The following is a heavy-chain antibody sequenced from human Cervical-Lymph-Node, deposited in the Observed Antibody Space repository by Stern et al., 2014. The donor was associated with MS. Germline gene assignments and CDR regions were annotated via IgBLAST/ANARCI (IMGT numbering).Heavy chain of an antibody. CDR3: TTVRYDRSAKPDF. Sequence: VQLVESGGGLVKPGGSLRLSCAASGFPFKDAWLSWVRQAPGQGLAWVGRIKDKSDGGTTDYAAPVKGRFTISRDDSKDTLYLELNSLKTEDTAVYYCTTVRYDRSAKPDFWGQGTLVTVSS. J-gene: IGHJ4*02. CDR2: IKDKSDGGTT. V-gene: IGHV3-15*01. D-gene: IGHD3-22*01. CDR1: GFPFKDAW.